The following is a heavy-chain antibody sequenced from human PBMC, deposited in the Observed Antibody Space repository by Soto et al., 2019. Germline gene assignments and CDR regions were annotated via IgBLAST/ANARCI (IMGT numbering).Heavy chain of an antibody. CDR1: GGSISSYY. J-gene: IGHJ4*02. CDR3: ARGYSGSYPDY. Sequence: SETLSLTCTVSGGSISSYYWSWIRQPPGKGLEWIGYIYYSGSTNYNPSLKSRVTISVDTSKNQFSLKLSSATAADTAVYYCARGYSGSYPDYWGQGTLVTVSS. V-gene: IGHV4-59*01. D-gene: IGHD1-26*01. CDR2: IYYSGST.